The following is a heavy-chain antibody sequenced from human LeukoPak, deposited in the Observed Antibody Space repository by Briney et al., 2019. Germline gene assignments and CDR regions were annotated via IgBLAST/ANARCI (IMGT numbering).Heavy chain of an antibody. CDR3: ARGLPHDILTGYLY. D-gene: IGHD3-9*01. J-gene: IGHJ4*02. Sequence: PSETLSLTCTVSGGSISSSSYYWGWIRQPPGKGLEWIGEINHSGSTNYNPSLKSRVTISVDTSKNQFSLKLSSVTAADTAVYYCARGLPHDILTGYLYWGQGTLVTVSS. CDR1: GGSISSSSYY. V-gene: IGHV4-39*07. CDR2: INHSGST.